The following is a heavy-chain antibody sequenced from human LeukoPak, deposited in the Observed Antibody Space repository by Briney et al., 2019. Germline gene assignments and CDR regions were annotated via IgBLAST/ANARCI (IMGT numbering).Heavy chain of an antibody. Sequence: TSETLSLTCAVCGGSFSGYYWSWIRQPPGKGLEWIGEINHSGSTNYNPSLKSRVTISVDTSKNQFSLKLSSVTAADTAVYYCARVPYGSGWYRDFDYWGQGTLVTVSS. CDR1: GGSFSGYY. J-gene: IGHJ4*02. V-gene: IGHV4-34*01. CDR3: ARVPYGSGWYRDFDY. CDR2: INHSGST. D-gene: IGHD6-19*01.